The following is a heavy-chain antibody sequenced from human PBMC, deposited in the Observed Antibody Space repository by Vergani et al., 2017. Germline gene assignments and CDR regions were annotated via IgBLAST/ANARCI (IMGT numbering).Heavy chain of an antibody. CDR2: ITSDGKST. V-gene: IGHV3-64*01. CDR1: GFTFSTFN. J-gene: IGHJ6*02. D-gene: IGHD1-26*01. CDR3: SKDERYTSPWERRYFHVLDV. Sequence: LESGGGLVKPGGSIRLSCFGSGFTFSTFNMHWVRQIPGKGLEYISGITSDGKSTNYAKSVKGRFIVTRANSKNSLHLQMSNLRVEDTGIYYCSKDERYTSPWERRYFHVLDVWGQGTTVSVSS.